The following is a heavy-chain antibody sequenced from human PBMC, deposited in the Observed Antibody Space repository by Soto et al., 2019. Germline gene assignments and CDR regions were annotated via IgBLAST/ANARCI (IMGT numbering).Heavy chain of an antibody. Sequence: KQSQTLSLTCAISGDSVSTSSAAWTWIRQSPSRGLEWLGRTYYRSQWYNDYAVSMKSRITINPDTSKNQFSLQLSSVTPEDTAVYYCARWAHAGNFDMWGQGTKVTVSS. CDR3: ARWAHAGNFDM. J-gene: IGHJ3*02. CDR2: TYYRSQWYN. V-gene: IGHV6-1*01. CDR1: GDSVSTSSAA.